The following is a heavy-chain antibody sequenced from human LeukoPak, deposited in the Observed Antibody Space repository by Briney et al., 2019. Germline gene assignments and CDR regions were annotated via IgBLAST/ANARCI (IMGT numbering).Heavy chain of an antibody. CDR1: GGPISNSMNY. CDR2: IYFSGSA. D-gene: IGHD6-13*01. Sequence: SETLSLTCSVSGGPISNSMNYWGWIRQSPGKGLEWIGSIYFSGSAYYNPGLQSRVTISMDRSKNEFSLNLTSVTATDTAMYYCARASRSSWYITGAFDIWGQGTMVTVSS. V-gene: IGHV4-39*07. J-gene: IGHJ3*02. CDR3: ARASRSSWYITGAFDI.